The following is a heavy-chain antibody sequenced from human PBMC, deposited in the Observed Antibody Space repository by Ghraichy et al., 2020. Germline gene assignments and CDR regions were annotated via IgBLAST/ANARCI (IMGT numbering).Heavy chain of an antibody. CDR2: IYHNGRT. V-gene: IGHV4-59*01. J-gene: IGHJ5*01. CDR3: ARDQEWRASSSGFDS. CDR1: GDSLNNYY. D-gene: IGHD2-2*01. Sequence: SQTLSLTCTVSGDSLNNYYWSWIRQAPGKGLEWIGSIYHNGRTKYNPSLKSRVTMSVDTSKNQFSLSLTSVTAADTAVFYCARDQEWRASSSGFDSWGQGTLVSVSP.